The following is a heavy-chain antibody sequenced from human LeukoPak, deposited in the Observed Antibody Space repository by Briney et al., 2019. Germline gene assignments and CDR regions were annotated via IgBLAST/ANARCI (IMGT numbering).Heavy chain of an antibody. D-gene: IGHD6-13*01. CDR1: GGSFSGYY. J-gene: IGHJ1*01. V-gene: IGHV4-34*01. CDR2: INHSGST. Sequence: SETLPLTCAVYGGSFSGYYWSWIRQPPGKGLEWIGEINHSGSTNYNPSLKSRVTISVDTSKNQFSLKLSSVTAADTAVYYCARGRGIAAAGKPTGYFQHWGQGTLVTVSS. CDR3: ARGRGIAAAGKPTGYFQH.